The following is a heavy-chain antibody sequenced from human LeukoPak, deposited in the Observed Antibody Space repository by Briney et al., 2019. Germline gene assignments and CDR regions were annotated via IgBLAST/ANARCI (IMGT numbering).Heavy chain of an antibody. CDR2: IYYSGST. V-gene: IGHV4-59*01. CDR3: ARDASEYYFDY. J-gene: IGHJ4*02. Sequence: SETLSLTCTVSGGSISSYYWSWIRQPLGKGLEWIGYIYYSGSTNYNPSLKSRVTISVDTSKNQFSLKLSSVTAADTAVYYCARDASEYYFDYWGQGTLVTVSS. CDR1: GGSISSYY.